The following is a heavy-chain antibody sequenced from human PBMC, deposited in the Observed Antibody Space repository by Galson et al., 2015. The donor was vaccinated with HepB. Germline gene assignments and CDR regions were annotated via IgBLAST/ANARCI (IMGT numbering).Heavy chain of an antibody. CDR3: ARLPYDSSGYAPFDY. D-gene: IGHD3-22*01. CDR2: INPNSGGT. V-gene: IGHV1-2*02. CDR1: GYTFTGYY. J-gene: IGHJ4*02. Sequence: SVKVSCKASGYTFTGYYMYWVRQAPGQGLEWMGWINPNSGGTNYAQKFQGRVTMTRDTSISTAYMELSRLRSDDTAVYYCARLPYDSSGYAPFDYWGQGTLVTVSS.